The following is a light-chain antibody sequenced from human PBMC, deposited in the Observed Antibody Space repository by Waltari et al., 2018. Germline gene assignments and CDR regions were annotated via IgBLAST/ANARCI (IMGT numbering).Light chain of an antibody. CDR3: QTGGHGTWV. CDR1: SGHSSNV. CDR2: VNSDGNH. J-gene: IGLJ3*02. V-gene: IGLV4-69*01. Sequence: QLVLTQSPSASASLGASVKLTCTLSSGHSSNVIAWLQEQPGKGPRHLMKVNSDGNHSKGDEIPDRFSGSSSGAERYLTISSLQSEDEADYYCQTGGHGTWVFGGGTKLTVL.